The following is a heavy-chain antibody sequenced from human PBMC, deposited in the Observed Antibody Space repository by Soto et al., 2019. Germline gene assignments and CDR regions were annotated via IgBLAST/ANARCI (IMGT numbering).Heavy chain of an antibody. J-gene: IGHJ4*01. CDR2: ISYDGSKK. CDR1: GFTFINYG. D-gene: IGHD3-3*01. Sequence: VQVVESGGGVVQPGGSLTLSCAASGFTFINYGLHWVRQAPGKGLEWVAGISYDGSKKYYADSVKGQFTISRDSSTNTLFLQMNTVRPEDTAVYYCAREGPLDIWSGLGLDYWGQGTLVTVSS. CDR3: AREGPLDIWSGLGLDY. V-gene: IGHV3-30*03.